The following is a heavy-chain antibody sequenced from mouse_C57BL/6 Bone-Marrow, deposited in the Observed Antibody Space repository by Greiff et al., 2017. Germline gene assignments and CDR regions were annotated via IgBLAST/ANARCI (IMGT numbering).Heavy chain of an antibody. J-gene: IGHJ2*01. CDR3: ASYALYSNYDY. V-gene: IGHV1-63*01. CDR2: IYPGGGYT. CDR1: GYTFTNYW. D-gene: IGHD2-5*01. Sequence: VQLQQSGAVLVRPGTSVKMSCKASGYTFTNYWIGWAKQRPGHGLEWIGDIYPGGGYTNYNEKFKGKATLTAVKSTSTATMQFSSLTSEDSAIYDCASYALYSNYDYCGQGTTLTVSS.